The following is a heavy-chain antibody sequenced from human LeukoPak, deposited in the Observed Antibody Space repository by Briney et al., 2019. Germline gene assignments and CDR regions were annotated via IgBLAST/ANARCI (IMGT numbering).Heavy chain of an antibody. Sequence: PSETLSLTCTVSGGSISSYYWSWIRQPPGKGLEWIGYIYYSGSTNCNPSLKSRVTISVDTSKNQFSLKLSSVTAADTAVYYCARRGLMGWFDPWGQGTLVTVSS. D-gene: IGHD3-16*01. CDR1: GGSISSYY. CDR2: IYYSGST. J-gene: IGHJ5*02. CDR3: ARRGLMGWFDP. V-gene: IGHV4-59*08.